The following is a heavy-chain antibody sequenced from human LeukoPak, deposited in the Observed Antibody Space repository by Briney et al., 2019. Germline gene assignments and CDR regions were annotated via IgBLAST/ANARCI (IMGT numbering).Heavy chain of an antibody. CDR1: GFTFDDYA. CDR3: ARDLTAAAGDY. D-gene: IGHD6-13*01. Sequence: GGSLRLSCAASGFTFDDYAMHWVRQAPGKGLEWVSGISWNSGSIGYADSVKGRFTISRDNAKNSLYLQMNSLRAEDTAVYYCARDLTAAAGDYWGQGTLVTVSS. CDR2: ISWNSGSI. J-gene: IGHJ4*02. V-gene: IGHV3-9*01.